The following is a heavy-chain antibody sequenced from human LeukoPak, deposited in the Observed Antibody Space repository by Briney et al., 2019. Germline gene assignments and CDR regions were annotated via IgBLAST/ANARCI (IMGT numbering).Heavy chain of an antibody. Sequence: GGSLRLSCVASGFTFSSYGMHWVRHAPGKGLEWEAFISYDGSNRYYVDSVKGRFTISRDNSKNTLYLQMNSLRPEDTAVYYCAKVRGPGEVSGWYYFDSWGQGTLVTVSS. V-gene: IGHV3-30*18. CDR3: AKVRGPGEVSGWYYFDS. D-gene: IGHD6-19*01. CDR2: ISYDGSNR. J-gene: IGHJ4*02. CDR1: GFTFSSYG.